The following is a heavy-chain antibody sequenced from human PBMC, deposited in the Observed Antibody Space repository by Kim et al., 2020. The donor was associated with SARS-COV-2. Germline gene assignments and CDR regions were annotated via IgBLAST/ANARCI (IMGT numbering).Heavy chain of an antibody. Sequence: GGSLRLSCAASGFTFSSYGMHWVRQAPGKGLEWVAVISYDGSNKYYADSVKGRFTISRDNSKNTLYLQMNSLRAEDTAVYYCAKLNQWFGTHYGMDVWGQGTTVTVSS. CDR2: ISYDGSNK. CDR1: GFTFSSYG. CDR3: AKLNQWFGTHYGMDV. D-gene: IGHD3-10*01. V-gene: IGHV3-30*18. J-gene: IGHJ6*02.